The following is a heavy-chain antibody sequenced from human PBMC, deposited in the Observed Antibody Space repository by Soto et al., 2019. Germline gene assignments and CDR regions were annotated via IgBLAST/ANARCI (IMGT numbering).Heavy chain of an antibody. D-gene: IGHD3-16*01. V-gene: IGHV3-30*18. Sequence: PGGSLRLSCAASGFTFNIYGMHWVRQAPDQGLEWVALISYDGSNQYYADSVKGRFTISRDNSKNTLFLQMNSLRADDTAVYYCAKDQASGQGAFDSWGQGTLVTVS. J-gene: IGHJ4*02. CDR1: GFTFNIYG. CDR3: AKDQASGQGAFDS. CDR2: ISYDGSNQ.